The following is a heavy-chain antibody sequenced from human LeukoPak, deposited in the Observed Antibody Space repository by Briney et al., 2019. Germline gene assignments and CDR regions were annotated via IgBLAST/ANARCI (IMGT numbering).Heavy chain of an antibody. CDR3: ARVAGGSARNIHGFYYYYMDV. CDR1: GFTFSDSY. CDR2: ISGSGHDI. J-gene: IGHJ6*03. D-gene: IGHD2-8*02. V-gene: IGHV3-11*04. Sequence: GGSLRLSCAASGFTFSDSYMTWVRQAPGKGVELVSYISGSGHDINYSDSVKGRFTISRDNAKNSLYLQMNSLRAEDTAVYYCARVAGGSARNIHGFYYYYMDVWGKGTTVTISS.